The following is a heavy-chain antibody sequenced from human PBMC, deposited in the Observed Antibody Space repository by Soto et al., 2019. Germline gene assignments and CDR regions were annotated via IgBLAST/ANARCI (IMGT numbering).Heavy chain of an antibody. J-gene: IGHJ3*02. CDR3: ARVMITFGAPHAFDI. V-gene: IGHV1-8*01. D-gene: IGHD3-16*01. Sequence: ASVKVSCKASGYTFTSYDINWVRQATGQGLEWMGWMNPNSGNTGYAQKFQGRVTMTRXTXXSXXXMXLXXLRXEXTAVYCCARVMITFGAPHAFDIWGQGTMVAVSS. CDR2: MNPNSGNT. CDR1: GYTFTSYD.